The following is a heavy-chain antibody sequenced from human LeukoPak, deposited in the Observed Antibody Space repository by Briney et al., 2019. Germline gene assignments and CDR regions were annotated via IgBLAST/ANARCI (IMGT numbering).Heavy chain of an antibody. CDR2: ISGSGGST. CDR3: AKDWYHDSSGYYLSRPGAAFDI. Sequence: GGSLRLSCAASGFTFSSYAMSWVRQAPGKGLEWVSAISGSGGSTYYADSVKGRFTISRDNSKNTLYLQMNSLRAEDTAVYYCAKDWYHDSSGYYLSRPGAAFDIWGQGTMVTVSS. D-gene: IGHD3-22*01. J-gene: IGHJ3*02. V-gene: IGHV3-23*01. CDR1: GFTFSSYA.